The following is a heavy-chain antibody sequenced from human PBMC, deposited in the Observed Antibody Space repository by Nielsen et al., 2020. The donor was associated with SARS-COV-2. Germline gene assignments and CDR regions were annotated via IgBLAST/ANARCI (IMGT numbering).Heavy chain of an antibody. V-gene: IGHV4-34*01. CDR1: GGSFSGYY. D-gene: IGHD4-17*01. CDR2: INHSGST. Sequence: SETLSLTCAVYGGSFSGYYWSWIRQPPGKGLEWIGEINHSGSTNYNPSLKSRVTISVDKSKNQFSLKLSSVTAADTAVYYCAREDLDDCGDPNWFDPWGQGTLVTVSS. J-gene: IGHJ5*02. CDR3: AREDLDDCGDPNWFDP.